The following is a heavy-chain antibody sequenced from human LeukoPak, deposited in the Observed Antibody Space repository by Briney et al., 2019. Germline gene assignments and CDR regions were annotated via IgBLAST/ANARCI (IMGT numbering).Heavy chain of an antibody. J-gene: IGHJ4*02. Sequence: GESLKISCKGSGYSFTSYWIGWVRQMPGKGLGWMGIIYPGDSDTRYSPSFQGQVTISADKSISTAYLQWSSLKASDTAMYYCARPYCSSTSCYSFPYWGQGTLVTVSS. CDR2: IYPGDSDT. CDR3: ARPYCSSTSCYSFPY. CDR1: GYSFTSYW. D-gene: IGHD2-2*01. V-gene: IGHV5-51*01.